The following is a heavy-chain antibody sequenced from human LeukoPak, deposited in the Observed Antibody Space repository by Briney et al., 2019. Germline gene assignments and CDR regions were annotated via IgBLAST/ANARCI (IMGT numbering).Heavy chain of an antibody. V-gene: IGHV3-74*01. CDR1: GFTFSNYW. CDR2: INGDGSNT. CDR3: ATLNWDDGEVSGFDH. J-gene: IGHJ5*02. Sequence: GGSLRLSCAVSGFTFSNYWMHWVRQAPWKGLVWVSRINGDGSNTRYADSVKGRFTISRDNAKRSLYLQMNVLRAADTAVYYCATLNWDDGEVSGFDHWGRGIMVTVSS. D-gene: IGHD1-26*01.